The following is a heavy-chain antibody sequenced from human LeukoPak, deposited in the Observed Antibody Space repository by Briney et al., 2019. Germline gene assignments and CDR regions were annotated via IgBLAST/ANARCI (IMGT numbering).Heavy chain of an antibody. V-gene: IGHV4-34*01. CDR2: INHSGST. D-gene: IGHD3-10*01. CDR3: AREGRLPDAFDI. J-gene: IGHJ3*02. CDR1: GGSFSGYY. Sequence: SETLSLTCAVYGGSFSGYYWSWIRQPPGKGLEWIGEINHSGSTNYNPSLKSRVTISVDTSKNQFSLKLSSVTAADTAVYYCAREGRLPDAFDIWGQGTMVTVSS.